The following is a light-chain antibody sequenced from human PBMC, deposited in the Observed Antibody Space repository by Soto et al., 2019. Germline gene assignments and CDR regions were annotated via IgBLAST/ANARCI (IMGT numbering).Light chain of an antibody. CDR2: GVY. Sequence: IVLTQSPGTLSLSPGERATLSCRASQTGNNNYLAWYQHKSGQAPRLLIYGVYTRASGIPDRFSGSGSGTEFTLTITRLEPEDSAVYYCQQYNNWPRTFGQGTKVDIK. CDR1: QTGNNNY. CDR3: QQYNNWPRT. V-gene: IGKV3-20*01. J-gene: IGKJ1*01.